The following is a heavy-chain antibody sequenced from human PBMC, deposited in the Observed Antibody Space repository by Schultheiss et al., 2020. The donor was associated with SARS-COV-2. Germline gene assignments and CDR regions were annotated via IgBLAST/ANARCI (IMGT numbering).Heavy chain of an antibody. CDR2: ISGSGGST. Sequence: GGSLRLSCAASGFTFSDYYMSWIRQAPGKGLEWVSAISGSGGSTYYADSVKGRFTISRDNAKNSLYLQMNSLRAEDTAVYYCARESTGITIFGVVTYYGMDVWGQGTTVTVSS. D-gene: IGHD3-3*01. V-gene: IGHV3-11*01. J-gene: IGHJ6*02. CDR3: ARESTGITIFGVVTYYGMDV. CDR1: GFTFSDYY.